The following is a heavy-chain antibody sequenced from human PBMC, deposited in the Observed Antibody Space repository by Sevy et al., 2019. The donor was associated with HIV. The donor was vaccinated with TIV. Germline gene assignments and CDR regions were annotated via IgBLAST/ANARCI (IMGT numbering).Heavy chain of an antibody. Sequence: ASVKVSCKASGGTFSSYAISWVRQAPGQGLEWMGGIIPIFGTANYAQKFQGRVTITADESTSTAYMELRSLRSEDTAVYYCARALRSIAVAGTRYGMDVWGQGTTVTVSS. CDR3: ARALRSIAVAGTRYGMDV. CDR2: IIPIFGTA. V-gene: IGHV1-69*13. CDR1: GGTFSSYA. J-gene: IGHJ6*02. D-gene: IGHD6-19*01.